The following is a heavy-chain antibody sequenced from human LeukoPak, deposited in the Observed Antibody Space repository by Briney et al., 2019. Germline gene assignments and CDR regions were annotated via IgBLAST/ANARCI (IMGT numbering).Heavy chain of an antibody. CDR2: ISSSSSYI. CDR1: GFTFSSYA. D-gene: IGHD2-2*01. CDR3: ASCAILDSALLWRSSYYYMDV. J-gene: IGHJ6*03. V-gene: IGHV3-21*01. Sequence: PGGSLRLSCAASGFTFSSYAMNWVRQAPGKGLEWVSSISSSSSYIYYADSVKGRFTISRDNAKNSLYLQMNSLRAEDTAVYYCASCAILDSALLWRSSYYYMDVWGKGTTVTVSS.